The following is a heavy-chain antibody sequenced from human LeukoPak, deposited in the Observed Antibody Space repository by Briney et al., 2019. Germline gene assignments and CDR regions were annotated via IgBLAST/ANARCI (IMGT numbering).Heavy chain of an antibody. J-gene: IGHJ4*02. CDR2: INSKADGGTT. Sequence: PGGSLRLSCAASGFTFSNAWMSWVRQAPGKGLEWVGRINSKADGGTTDYAARVKGRFTISRDDSKNTLYLQINRLKTEDTAVYYCTTGITMVRGVIHLIDYWGQGTVVSVSS. D-gene: IGHD3-10*01. CDR1: GFTFSNAW. CDR3: TTGITMVRGVIHLIDY. V-gene: IGHV3-15*01.